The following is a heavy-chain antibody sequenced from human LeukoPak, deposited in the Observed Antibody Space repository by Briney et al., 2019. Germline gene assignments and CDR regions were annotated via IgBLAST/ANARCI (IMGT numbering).Heavy chain of an antibody. CDR3: ARVYYYGSGSYSSLGY. J-gene: IGHJ4*02. Sequence: GESLKISCKGSGYSFTSYWIGWVRQMPGKGLEWMGIIYPGDSDTRYTPSFQGQVTISADKSISTAYLQWSSLKASDTAMYYCARVYYYGSGSYSSLGYWGQGTLVTVSS. CDR1: GYSFTSYW. V-gene: IGHV5-51*01. CDR2: IYPGDSDT. D-gene: IGHD3-10*01.